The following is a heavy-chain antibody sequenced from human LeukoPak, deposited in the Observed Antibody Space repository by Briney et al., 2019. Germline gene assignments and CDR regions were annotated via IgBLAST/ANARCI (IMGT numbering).Heavy chain of an antibody. D-gene: IGHD2-2*01. V-gene: IGHV4-38-2*02. Sequence: KASETLSLTCTVSGYSMTSGYYWAWIRLTPGKGLEWIGNVYHSGTTHINPSLKSRVTISVDTSKNEFSLKLSSVTAADTAVYYCARVRGTSCYFGCYYYYMDVWGKGTTVTVSS. CDR1: GYSMTSGYY. CDR3: ARVRGTSCYFGCYYYYMDV. J-gene: IGHJ6*03. CDR2: VYHSGTT.